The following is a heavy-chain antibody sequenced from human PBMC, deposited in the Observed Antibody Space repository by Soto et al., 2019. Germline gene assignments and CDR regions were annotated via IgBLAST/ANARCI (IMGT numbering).Heavy chain of an antibody. D-gene: IGHD6-13*01. CDR2: ISAYNGNT. Sequence: ASVKVSCKASGYTFTSYGISWVRQAPGQGLEWMGWISAYNGNTNYAQKLQGRVTMTTDTSTSTAYMELRSLRSDDTAVYYCARAPYSSSWSHFDYWGQGPLVTVPS. J-gene: IGHJ4*02. V-gene: IGHV1-18*01. CDR3: ARAPYSSSWSHFDY. CDR1: GYTFTSYG.